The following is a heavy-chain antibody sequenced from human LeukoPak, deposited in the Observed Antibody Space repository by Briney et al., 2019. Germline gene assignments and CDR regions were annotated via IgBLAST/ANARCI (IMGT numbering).Heavy chain of an antibody. D-gene: IGHD3-22*01. V-gene: IGHV7-4-1*02. CDR1: GYTFTDFP. Sequence: ASVKVSCKASGYTFTDFPINWVRLAPGQRLEWMGWIDTNTGNPTYAQGFTGRFVFSLDTPVSTSYLQINSLKADDTAVYYCARGYDTTGYFSYWGQGTLVTVSS. CDR2: IDTNTGNP. CDR3: ARGYDTTGYFSY. J-gene: IGHJ4*02.